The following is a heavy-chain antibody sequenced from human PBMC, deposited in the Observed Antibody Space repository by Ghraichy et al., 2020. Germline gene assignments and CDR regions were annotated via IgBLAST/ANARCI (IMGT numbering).Heavy chain of an antibody. D-gene: IGHD4-17*01. CDR2: IRYDGSNK. J-gene: IGHJ2*01. V-gene: IGHV3-30*02. CDR1: GFTFSSYG. CDR3: AKVGGGDYGDYVGWYFDL. Sequence: GGSLRLSCAASGFTFSSYGMHWVRQAPGKGLEWVAFIRYDGSNKYYADSVKGRFTISRDNSKNTLYLQMNSLRAEDTAVYYCAKVGGGDYGDYVGWYFDLWGRGTLVTVSS.